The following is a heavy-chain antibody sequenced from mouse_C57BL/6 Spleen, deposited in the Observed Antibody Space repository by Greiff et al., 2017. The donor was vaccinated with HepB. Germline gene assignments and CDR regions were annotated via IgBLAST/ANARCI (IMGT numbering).Heavy chain of an antibody. J-gene: IGHJ3*01. CDR3: ARSWDYSNSFAY. CDR2: IYPGDGDT. V-gene: IGHV1-82*01. CDR1: GYAFSSSW. Sequence: VKLMESGPELVKPGASVKISCKASGYAFSSSWMNWVKQRPGKGLEWIGRIYPGDGDTNYNGKFKGKATLTADKSSSTAYMQLSSLTSEDSAVYFCARSWDYSNSFAYWGQGTLVTVSA. D-gene: IGHD2-5*01.